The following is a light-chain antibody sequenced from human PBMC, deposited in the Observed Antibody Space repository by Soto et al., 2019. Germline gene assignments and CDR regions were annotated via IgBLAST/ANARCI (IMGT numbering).Light chain of an antibody. CDR1: SGHSSYI. CDR3: ETWDSDTRV. CDR2: LEGSGSY. Sequence: QSVLTQSSSASASLGSSVKLTCTLSSGHSSYIIAWHQQQPGKAPRYLMKLEGSGSYNKGSGVPDRFSGSGSGADRYLTISNLQLEDEADYYCETWDSDTRVFGGGTKLTVL. V-gene: IGLV4-60*02. J-gene: IGLJ3*02.